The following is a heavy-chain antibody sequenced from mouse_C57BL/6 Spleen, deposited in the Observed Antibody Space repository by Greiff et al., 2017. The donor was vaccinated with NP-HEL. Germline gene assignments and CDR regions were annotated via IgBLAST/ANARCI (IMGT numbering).Heavy chain of an antibody. CDR3: ARSYYYGPYYYAMDY. Sequence: VKLQQSGAELARPGASVKLSCKASGYTFTSYGISWVKQRTGQGLEWIGEIYPRSGNTYYNEKFKGKATLIADKSSSTAYMELRSLTSEDSAVYFCARSYYYGPYYYAMDYWGQGTSVTVSS. CDR2: IYPRSGNT. J-gene: IGHJ4*01. D-gene: IGHD1-1*01. V-gene: IGHV1-81*01. CDR1: GYTFTSYG.